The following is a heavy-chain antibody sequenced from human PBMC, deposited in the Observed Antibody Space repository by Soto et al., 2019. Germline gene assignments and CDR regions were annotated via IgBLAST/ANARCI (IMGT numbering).Heavy chain of an antibody. J-gene: IGHJ6*03. CDR2: INHLGSI. D-gene: IGHD2-21*01. Sequence: PSETLSLTCVVSGGSLSDYFWSWIRQPPGMALEWIGEINHLGSINYNPSLKSRVTMSVDTSKNQFSLTLNSVTAADTATYYCARGGISHWAYFYYMDVWDRGTTVTVLL. CDR1: GGSLSDYF. CDR3: ARGGISHWAYFYYMDV. V-gene: IGHV4-34*01.